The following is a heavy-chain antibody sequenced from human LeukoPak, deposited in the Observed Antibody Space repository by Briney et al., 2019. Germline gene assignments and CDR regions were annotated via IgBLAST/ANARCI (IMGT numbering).Heavy chain of an antibody. V-gene: IGHV1-69*06. Sequence: ASVKVSCKASGGTFSSYAISWVRQAPGQGLEWMGGIIPIFGTANYAQKFQGRVTITADKSTSTAYMELSSLRSEDTAVYYCARGIQLWWTRDAFDIWGQGTMVTVSS. CDR1: GGTFSSYA. D-gene: IGHD5-18*01. J-gene: IGHJ3*02. CDR3: ARGIQLWWTRDAFDI. CDR2: IIPIFGTA.